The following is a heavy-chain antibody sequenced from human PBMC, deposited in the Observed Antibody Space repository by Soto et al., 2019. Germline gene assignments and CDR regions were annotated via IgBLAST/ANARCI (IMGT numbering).Heavy chain of an antibody. D-gene: IGHD3-22*01. Sequence: ASETLSLTCAVSGGSISSGGYSWSWIRQPPGKGLEWIGYIYHSGSTYYNPSLKSRVTISVDRSKNQFSLKLSSVTAADTAVYYCARAGRGYYDSSGYYNYWGQGTLVTVSS. J-gene: IGHJ4*02. V-gene: IGHV4-30-2*01. CDR3: ARAGRGYYDSSGYYNY. CDR1: GGSISSGGYS. CDR2: IYHSGST.